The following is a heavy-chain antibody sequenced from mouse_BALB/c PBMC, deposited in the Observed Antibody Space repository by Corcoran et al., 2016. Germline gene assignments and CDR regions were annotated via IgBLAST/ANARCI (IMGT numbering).Heavy chain of an antibody. CDR2: INTYTGEP. V-gene: IGHV9-1*02. CDR3: ARIYYGYDAAY. J-gene: IGHJ3*01. Sequence: QIQLVQSGPELKKPGETVKISCKASGYTFTNYGMNWVKQAPGKGLKWMGWINTYTGEPTYADDFTGRFAFSLETSASTAYLQINNLKNEDMATYFCARIYYGYDAAYWGQGTLVTVSA. CDR1: GYTFTNYG. D-gene: IGHD2-2*01.